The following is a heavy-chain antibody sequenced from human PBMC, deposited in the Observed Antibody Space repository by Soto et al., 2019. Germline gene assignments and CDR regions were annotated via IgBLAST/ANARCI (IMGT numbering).Heavy chain of an antibody. CDR1: GFTFSSYA. CDR3: XKDTGVDYYDRHDAFDI. J-gene: IGHJ3*02. CDR2: ISGSGGST. V-gene: IGHV3-23*01. Sequence: GGSLRLSCAASGFTFSSYAMSWVRQAPGKGLEWVSAISGSGGSTYYADSVKGRFTISRDNSKNTLYLQMNSLRAEDTAVYYCXKDTGVDYYDRHDAFDIWGQGTMVTVSS. D-gene: IGHD3-22*01.